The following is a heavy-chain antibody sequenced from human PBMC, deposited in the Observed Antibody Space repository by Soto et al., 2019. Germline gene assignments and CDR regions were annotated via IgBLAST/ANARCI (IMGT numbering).Heavy chain of an antibody. CDR3: ARAVGYSYGEQNFDY. Sequence: QVQLVESGGGVVQPGRSLRLSCAVSGFTFSGYAMYCLRQAPGKGLEWVAVIWYDGNNKYYADSFKGRFTISGDNSKNTVFLQMNGLRAEDTAVYYCARAVGYSYGEQNFDYWGQGTLDIVSS. D-gene: IGHD5-18*01. V-gene: IGHV3-33*01. CDR1: GFTFSGYA. J-gene: IGHJ4*02. CDR2: IWYDGNNK.